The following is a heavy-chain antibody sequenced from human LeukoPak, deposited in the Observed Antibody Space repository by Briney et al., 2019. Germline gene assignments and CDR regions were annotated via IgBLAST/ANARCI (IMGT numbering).Heavy chain of an antibody. CDR1: GFTFSNYW. Sequence: GGSLRLSCAASGFTFSNYWMSWVRQAPGKGLEWVANIKQDGSEKYYVDSVKGRFTISRDNAKNSLYLQMSSLRAGDTAVYYCARDWIGRGQTPYYFDYWGQGTLVTVSS. CDR3: ARDWIGRGQTPYYFDY. J-gene: IGHJ4*02. CDR2: IKQDGSEK. V-gene: IGHV3-7*01. D-gene: IGHD2-2*03.